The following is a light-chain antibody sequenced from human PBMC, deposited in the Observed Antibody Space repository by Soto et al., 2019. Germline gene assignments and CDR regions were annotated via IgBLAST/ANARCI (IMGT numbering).Light chain of an antibody. CDR3: RQYNNWPFT. CDR1: QSVSSN. CDR2: GAS. J-gene: IGKJ3*01. Sequence: EIVMTQSPATLSVSPGERATLSCRASQSVSSNLAWYQQKPGQAPRLLIYGASTRATGIPARFSGGGSGTEFTLTISRLQSEDFAVYYCRQYNNWPFTFGPGTKVDIK. V-gene: IGKV3-15*01.